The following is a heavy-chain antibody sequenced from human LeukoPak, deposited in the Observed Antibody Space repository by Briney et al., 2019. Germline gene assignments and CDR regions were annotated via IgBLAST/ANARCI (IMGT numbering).Heavy chain of an antibody. J-gene: IGHJ6*02. D-gene: IGHD2-2*01. V-gene: IGHV4-30-2*05. Sequence: SETLSLTCAVSGGSISSDNYSWSWIRQPPGKGLEWIGYIYPSGSSYHNPSLKSRVTISVDTSKNQFSLKLSSVTAADTAVYYCARMLWTGRDGMDVWGQGTTVTVSS. CDR2: IYPSGSS. CDR3: ARMLWTGRDGMDV. CDR1: GGSISSDNYS.